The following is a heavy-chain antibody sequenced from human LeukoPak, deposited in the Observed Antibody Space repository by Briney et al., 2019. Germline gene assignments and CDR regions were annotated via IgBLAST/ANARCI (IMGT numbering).Heavy chain of an antibody. J-gene: IGHJ6*03. CDR2: INHSGST. CDR3: ASQVLRLNMDV. CDR1: GGSFSGYY. Sequence: SETLSLTCAVYGGSFSGYYWSWIRQPPGKGLVWIGEINHSGSTNYNPPLKSRVTISVDTTKNQFSLKLSSVTTADTAVYYCASQVLRLNMDVWGKGTTVTVSS. D-gene: IGHD3-3*01. V-gene: IGHV4-34*01.